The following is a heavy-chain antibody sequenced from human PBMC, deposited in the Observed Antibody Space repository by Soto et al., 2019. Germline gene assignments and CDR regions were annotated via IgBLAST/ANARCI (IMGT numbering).Heavy chain of an antibody. CDR2: INPNSGGT. CDR3: ARAEVAAAGHDAFDI. J-gene: IGHJ3*02. Sequence: ASVKVSCKASGYTFTGYYMHWVRQAHGQGLEWMGWINPNSGGTNYAQKFQGWVTMTRDTSISTAYMELSRLRSDDTAVYYCARAEVAAAGHDAFDIWGQGTMVTVSS. V-gene: IGHV1-2*04. CDR1: GYTFTGYY. D-gene: IGHD6-13*01.